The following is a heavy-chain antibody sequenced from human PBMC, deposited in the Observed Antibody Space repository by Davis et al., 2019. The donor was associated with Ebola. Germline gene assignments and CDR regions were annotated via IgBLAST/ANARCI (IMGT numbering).Heavy chain of an antibody. CDR2: ISISGDTI. CDR3: VRRIYSMSSRALDV. V-gene: IGHV3-48*03. D-gene: IGHD6-6*01. Sequence: PGGSLRLSCAASGFTLSSYELNWVRQAPGKGLEWISHISISGDTIYYADSVEGRFTISRDNAKNSLYLQMNSLRAEDTAVYFCVRRIYSMSSRALDVWGQGTTVTVSS. CDR1: GFTLSSYE. J-gene: IGHJ6*02.